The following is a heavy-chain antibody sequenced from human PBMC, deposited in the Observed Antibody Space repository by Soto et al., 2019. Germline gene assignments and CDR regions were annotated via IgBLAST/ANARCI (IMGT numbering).Heavy chain of an antibody. V-gene: IGHV4-34*01. CDR1: GGSFSDYY. D-gene: IGHD3-10*01. J-gene: IGHJ5*02. CDR3: ARAYGSGNYHTPVDP. Sequence: QVHLQQWGAGLLKPSETLSLTCAVYGGSFSDYYWSWIRQAPGKGLEWIGEISHSGSTNYNPSLNSRVTISVDTSTNQFSLRLSSVTSADTAVYYCARAYGSGNYHTPVDPWGQGTLVTVSS. CDR2: ISHSGST.